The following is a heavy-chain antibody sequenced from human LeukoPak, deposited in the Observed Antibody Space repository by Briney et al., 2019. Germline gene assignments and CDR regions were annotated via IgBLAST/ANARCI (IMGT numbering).Heavy chain of an antibody. J-gene: IGHJ3*01. CDR1: GFTFNIYA. Sequence: GGSLRRSCAASGFTFNIYAMTWVRQAPGKGLEWVSGISGSGDRTYYVDSVKGRFTISRDNSRNTLYLQLNSLRAEDTALYYCAKDAQGVPPDAFDVWGQGTMVTVSS. V-gene: IGHV3-23*01. CDR2: ISGSGDRT. D-gene: IGHD3-10*01. CDR3: AKDAQGVPPDAFDV.